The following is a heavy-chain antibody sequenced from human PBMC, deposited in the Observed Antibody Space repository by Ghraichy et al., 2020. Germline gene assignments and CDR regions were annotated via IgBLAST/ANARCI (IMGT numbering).Heavy chain of an antibody. CDR3: ARDCRYCSIISCFSEGNHDY. CDR2: IKQDGSEK. D-gene: IGHD2-2*01. Sequence: GGSLRLSCAASGFTFSSYWMSWVRQAPGKGLEWVANIKQDGSEKYYVDSVKGRFTISRDNAKNSLYLQMNSLRAEDTAVYYCARDCRYCSIISCFSEGNHDYWGQGTLVTVSS. J-gene: IGHJ4*02. V-gene: IGHV3-7*01. CDR1: GFTFSSYW.